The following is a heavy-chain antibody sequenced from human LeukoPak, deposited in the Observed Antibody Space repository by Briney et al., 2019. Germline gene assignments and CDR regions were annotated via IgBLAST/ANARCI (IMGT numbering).Heavy chain of an antibody. CDR1: GYSISSGYY. D-gene: IGHD6-19*01. CDR2: IYHSGST. J-gene: IGHJ4*02. CDR3: ARVGGGIAVAGTFYFDY. V-gene: IGHV4-38-2*02. Sequence: SETLSLTCTVSGYSISSGYYWGWIRQPPGKRLEWIGSIYHSGSTYYNPSLKSRVTISVDTSKNQFSLKLSSVTAADTAVYYCARVGGGIAVAGTFYFDYWGQGTLVTVSS.